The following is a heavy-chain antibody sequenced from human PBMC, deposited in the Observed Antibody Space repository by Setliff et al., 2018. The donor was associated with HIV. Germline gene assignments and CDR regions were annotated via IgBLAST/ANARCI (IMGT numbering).Heavy chain of an antibody. CDR2: ISTNGGST. D-gene: IGHD3-22*01. Sequence: GGSLRLSCAASGFTFSRHVLYWVRQAPGKGLEYVAAISTNGGSTYYADSVKGRFTVSRDNSKNRLYLQMDSLRGEDMAVYYCARYYDSTGSSPLVHFDSWGQGTLVTVSS. CDR3: ARYYDSTGSSPLVHFDS. J-gene: IGHJ4*02. V-gene: IGHV3-64*02. CDR1: GFTFSRHV.